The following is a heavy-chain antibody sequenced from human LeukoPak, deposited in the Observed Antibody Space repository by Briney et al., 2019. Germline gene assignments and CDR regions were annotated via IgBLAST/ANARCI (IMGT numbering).Heavy chain of an antibody. V-gene: IGHV4-34*01. CDR1: GGSFSGYY. CDR2: INHSGST. D-gene: IGHD4-23*01. Sequence: SETLSLTCAVYGGSFSGYYWSWIRQPPGKGLEWIGEINHSGSTNYNSSLNSRVIISVDTSKNQFSLKLRSVTAADTAVYYCARTNSPQRSRPFGYWGQGSLVTVSS. J-gene: IGHJ4*02. CDR3: ARTNSPQRSRPFGY.